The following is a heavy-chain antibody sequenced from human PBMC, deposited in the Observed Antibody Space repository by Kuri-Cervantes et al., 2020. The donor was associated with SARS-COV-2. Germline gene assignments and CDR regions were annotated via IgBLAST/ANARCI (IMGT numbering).Heavy chain of an antibody. CDR2: ISCSVGRT. D-gene: IGHD4-11*01. V-gene: IGHV3-23*01. Sequence: WPASGFTFSSYAMSWVRQAPGKGLEWVSSISCSVGRTNYADSVKGRFTTSRDNSKNTLYLQMNSLRAEDTAVYYCAKAGVDYLAYYYYMDVWGKGTTVTVSS. CDR1: GFTFSSYA. J-gene: IGHJ6*03. CDR3: AKAGVDYLAYYYYMDV.